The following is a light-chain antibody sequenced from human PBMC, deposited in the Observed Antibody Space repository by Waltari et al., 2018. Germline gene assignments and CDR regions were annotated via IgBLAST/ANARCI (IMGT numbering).Light chain of an antibody. CDR1: SSDVGGYNY. CDR3: SSYGGSNNLV. Sequence: QSALTQPPSASGSPGQSVTISCTGTSSDVGGYNYVSWYQQHPAKAPKVMIYEVSRRPSGVPDRFSGSKSGNAASLTVSGVQAEDEADYYCSSYGGSNNLVFGGGTKLTVL. V-gene: IGLV2-8*01. CDR2: EVS. J-gene: IGLJ3*02.